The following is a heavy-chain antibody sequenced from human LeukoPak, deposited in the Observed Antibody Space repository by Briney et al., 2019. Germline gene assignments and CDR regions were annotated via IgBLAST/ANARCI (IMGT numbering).Heavy chain of an antibody. Sequence: GGSLRLSCAASGFTFSSYSMNWVRQAPGKGLEWVSSISSSSSYIYYADSVKGRFTISRDNAKNSLYLQMNSLRAEDTAVYYCARGRYYDYVWGSYRQRYFDYWGQGTLVTVSS. CDR2: ISSSSSYI. D-gene: IGHD3-16*02. CDR1: GFTFSSYS. V-gene: IGHV3-21*01. CDR3: ARGRYYDYVWGSYRQRYFDY. J-gene: IGHJ4*02.